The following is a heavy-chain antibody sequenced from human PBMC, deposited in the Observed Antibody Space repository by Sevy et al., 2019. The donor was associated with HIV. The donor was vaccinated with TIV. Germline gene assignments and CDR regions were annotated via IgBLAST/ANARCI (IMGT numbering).Heavy chain of an antibody. J-gene: IGHJ4*02. CDR1: GYTFTGYY. CDR2: INPNSGGT. CDR3: AMTPNESSEYYFDF. V-gene: IGHV1-2*02. Sequence: ASVKVSCKASGYTFTGYYMHWVRQAPGQGLEWMGWINPNSGGTNYAQKFQGRVTMTRDTSISTAYMELSRLRSDDTAVYYCAMTPNESSEYYFDFWGQGTPVTVSS. D-gene: IGHD3-22*01.